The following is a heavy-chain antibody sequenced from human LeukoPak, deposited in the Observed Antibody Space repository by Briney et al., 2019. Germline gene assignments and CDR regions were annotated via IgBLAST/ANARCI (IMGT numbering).Heavy chain of an antibody. CDR1: GGSFSGYY. V-gene: IGHV4-34*01. CDR3: AREPYYYDSSGYDY. D-gene: IGHD3-22*01. Sequence: PSETLSLTCAVYGGSFSGYYWSWIRQPPGKGLEWIGEINHSGSTNYNPSLKSRVTISVDTSKNQFSLKLSSVTAADTAVYYCAREPYYYDSSGYDYWGQGTLVTVSS. J-gene: IGHJ4*02. CDR2: INHSGST.